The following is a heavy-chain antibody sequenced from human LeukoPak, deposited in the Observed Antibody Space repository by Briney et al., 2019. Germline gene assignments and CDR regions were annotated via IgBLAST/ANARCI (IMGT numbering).Heavy chain of an antibody. Sequence: PSETLSLTCAVYGGSFSGYYWSWIRQPPGKGLEWIGEINHSGSTNYNPSLKSRVTISVDTSKNQFSLKLSSVTAADTAVYYCARLTVVPAATAYYYYYYGMDVWGQGTTVTVSS. CDR3: ARLTVVPAATAYYYYYYGMDV. V-gene: IGHV4-34*01. D-gene: IGHD2-2*01. CDR2: INHSGST. CDR1: GGSFSGYY. J-gene: IGHJ6*02.